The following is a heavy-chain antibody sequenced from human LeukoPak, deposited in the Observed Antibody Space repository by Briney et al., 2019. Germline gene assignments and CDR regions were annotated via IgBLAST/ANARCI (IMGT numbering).Heavy chain of an antibody. CDR2: IKEDGTAK. Sequence: PGGSLRLSCAASGFTFSSSWMAWVRQAPGKGLEWVGNIKEDGTAKNYVVSVRGRFTISRDNAKNSLYLQMNSLRGEDTAVYYCTRDSDYNAFDIWGQGTMVTVSS. V-gene: IGHV3-7*01. CDR3: TRDSDYNAFDI. J-gene: IGHJ3*02. D-gene: IGHD4-11*01. CDR1: GFTFSSSW.